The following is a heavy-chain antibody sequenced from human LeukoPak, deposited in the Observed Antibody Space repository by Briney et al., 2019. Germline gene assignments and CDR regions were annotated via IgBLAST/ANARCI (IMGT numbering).Heavy chain of an antibody. J-gene: IGHJ4*02. CDR1: GFTFSSYF. CDR3: ASLYDSGSYYNFLDY. CDR2: ISGSGGST. D-gene: IGHD3-10*01. Sequence: GGSLRLSCAASGFTFSSYFMSWVRQAPGKGLEWVSAISGSGGSTYYADSVKGRFTISRDNSKNTLYLQMNSLRAEDTAIYYCASLYDSGSYYNFLDYWGQGTLVTVSS. V-gene: IGHV3-23*01.